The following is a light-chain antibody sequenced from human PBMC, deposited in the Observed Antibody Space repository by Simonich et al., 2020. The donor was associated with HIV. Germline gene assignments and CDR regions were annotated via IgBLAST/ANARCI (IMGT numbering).Light chain of an antibody. Sequence: EIVMTQSPATLSVSPGERATLSCRASQSVSSNLAWYQQKPGQAPSLLIYGASTRATGIPARFRGSGSGTEFTLTISSMQSEDFAVYYCQQYNNWPRTFGLGTKVEMK. CDR2: GAS. V-gene: IGKV3-15*01. CDR3: QQYNNWPRT. CDR1: QSVSSN. J-gene: IGKJ1*01.